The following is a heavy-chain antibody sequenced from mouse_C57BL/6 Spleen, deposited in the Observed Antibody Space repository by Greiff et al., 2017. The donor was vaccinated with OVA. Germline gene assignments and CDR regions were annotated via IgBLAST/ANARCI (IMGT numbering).Heavy chain of an antibody. CDR2: ISSGGSYT. J-gene: IGHJ2*01. Sequence: EVQGVESGGDLVKPGGSLKLSCAASGFTFSSYGMSWVRQTPDKRLEWVATISSGGSYTYYPDSVKGRFTISRDNAKNTLYLQMSSLKSEDTAMYYCAGTTVGVGAFDYWGQGTTLTVSS. V-gene: IGHV5-6*01. CDR3: AGTTVGVGAFDY. D-gene: IGHD1-1*01. CDR1: GFTFSSYG.